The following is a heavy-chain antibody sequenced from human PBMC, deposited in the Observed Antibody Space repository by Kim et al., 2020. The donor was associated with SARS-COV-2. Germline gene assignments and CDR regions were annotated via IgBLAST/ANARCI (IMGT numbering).Heavy chain of an antibody. V-gene: IGHV4-39*01. CDR3: ARRQLLRPVYYGMDV. CDR1: GGSISSSSYY. J-gene: IGHJ6*02. Sequence: SETLSLTCTVSGGSISSSSYYWGWIRQPPGKGLEWIGSIYYSGSTYYNPSLKSRVTISVDTSKNQFSLKLSSVTAADTAVYYCARRQLLRPVYYGMDVWGQGTTVTVSS. CDR2: IYYSGST. D-gene: IGHD2-2*01.